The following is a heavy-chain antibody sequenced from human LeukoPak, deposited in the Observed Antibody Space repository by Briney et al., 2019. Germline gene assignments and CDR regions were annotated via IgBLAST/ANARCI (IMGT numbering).Heavy chain of an antibody. CDR1: GFTFSDYH. J-gene: IGHJ4*02. V-gene: IGHV3-11*03. CDR3: ARSTLYDILTEYYFDY. Sequence: KPGGSLRLSCVASGFTFSDYHMGWIRQAPGKGLEWVSYISSSSSYTNYADSVKGRFTISRDSAKNSLYLQMNSLRAEDTAVYYCARSTLYDILTEYYFDYWGQGTLVTVSS. CDR2: ISSSSSYT. D-gene: IGHD3-9*01.